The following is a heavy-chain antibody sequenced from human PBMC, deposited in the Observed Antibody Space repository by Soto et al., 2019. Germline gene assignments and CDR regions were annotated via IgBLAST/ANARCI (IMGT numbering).Heavy chain of an antibody. CDR3: ARDNPRSSGWDV. V-gene: IGHV3-48*02. Sequence: EVQLVESGGGLVQPGGSLRLSCKASGFTLSSNSMNWARQAPGQGLGWVSYISSSSSTIYYADSVKGRFTISRDNAKNSLYLQMNSLRDEDTAVYYCARDNPRSSGWDVWGQGTTVTVSS. CDR1: GFTLSSNS. CDR2: ISSSSSTI. J-gene: IGHJ6*02.